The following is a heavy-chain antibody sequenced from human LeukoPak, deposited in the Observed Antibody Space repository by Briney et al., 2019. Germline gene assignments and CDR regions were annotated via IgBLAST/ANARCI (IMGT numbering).Heavy chain of an antibody. CDR1: GYSISSGSYY. Sequence: SETLSLTCTVSGYSISSGSYYWSWIRQPAGKGLEWIGRIYTSGSTNYNPSLKSRVTISVDTSKNQFSLKLSSVTAADTAVYYCARDHYDILTGYHPNWFDPWGQGTLVTVSS. V-gene: IGHV4-61*02. D-gene: IGHD3-9*01. CDR2: IYTSGST. J-gene: IGHJ5*02. CDR3: ARDHYDILTGYHPNWFDP.